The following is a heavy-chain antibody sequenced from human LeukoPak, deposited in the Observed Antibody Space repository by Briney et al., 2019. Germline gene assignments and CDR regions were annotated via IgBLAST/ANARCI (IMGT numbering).Heavy chain of an antibody. CDR2: INPNSGGT. V-gene: IGHV1-2*02. CDR1: GYTFTGYY. Sequence: ASVKVSCKASGYTFTGYYMHWVRQAPGQGPEWMGWINPNSGGTNYAQKFQGRVTMTRDMSISTAYMELSRLRSDDTAVYYCARQYLHGDCHDYWGQGTLVTVSS. J-gene: IGHJ4*02. CDR3: ARQYLHGDCHDY. D-gene: IGHD2-21*02.